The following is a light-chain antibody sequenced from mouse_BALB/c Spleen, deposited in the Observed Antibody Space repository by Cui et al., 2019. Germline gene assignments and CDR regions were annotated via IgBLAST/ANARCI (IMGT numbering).Light chain of an antibody. Sequence: QIVLTQSPAIMSASLGERVTMTCTASSSVSSSYLHWYQQKPRSSPQLWIYSTSNLASGVPARFSGSGSGTSYSLTISSMEAEDASTYYCHQYHRSPFTFGSGTKLEIK. CDR2: STS. CDR3: HQYHRSPFT. V-gene: IGKV4-74*01. J-gene: IGKJ4*01. CDR1: SSVSSSY.